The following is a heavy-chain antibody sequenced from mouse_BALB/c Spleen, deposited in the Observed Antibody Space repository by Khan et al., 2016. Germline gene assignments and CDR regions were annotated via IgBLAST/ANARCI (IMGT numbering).Heavy chain of an antibody. V-gene: IGHV14-3*02. J-gene: IGHJ2*01. D-gene: IGHD1-2*01. Sequence: VQLKQSGAELVKPGASVKLSCTASGFNIKDTYMHWVKQRPEQGLEWIGRIDPANGNTKYDPKFQGKATITADTSSNTAYLQLSSLTSEDTAVYYCARESSTAPYYFDYWGQGTTLTVSS. CDR1: GFNIKDTY. CDR3: ARESSTAPYYFDY. CDR2: IDPANGNT.